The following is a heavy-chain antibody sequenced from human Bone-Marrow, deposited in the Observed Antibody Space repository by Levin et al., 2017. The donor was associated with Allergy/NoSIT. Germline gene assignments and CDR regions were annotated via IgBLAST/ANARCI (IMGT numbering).Heavy chain of an antibody. Sequence: GESLKISCAASGFTFTGQAMIWVRQAPGKGLEWVSFISGSGEITHYADSVKGRFTIYRENSKSTVFLQMNSLRAEDTATYYCAKEAYSYGRPFHSWGQGTLVAVSS. CDR1: GFTFTGQA. D-gene: IGHD5-18*01. J-gene: IGHJ4*02. CDR2: ISGSGEIT. CDR3: AKEAYSYGRPFHS. V-gene: IGHV3-23*01.